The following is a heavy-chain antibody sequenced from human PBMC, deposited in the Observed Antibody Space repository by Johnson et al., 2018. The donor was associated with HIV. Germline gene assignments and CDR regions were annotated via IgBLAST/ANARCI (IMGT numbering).Heavy chain of an antibody. D-gene: IGHD4-23*01. CDR3: ANLGDYSGNNGFDI. CDR2: ISYDGSNK. V-gene: IGHV3-30-3*01. J-gene: IGHJ3*02. CDR1: GFTFSAFA. Sequence: QVRLVESGGGVVQPGRSLRISCAASGFTFSAFAMHWVRQAPGKGLEWVALISYDGSNKYYAESVKGRFTISRDNSKNAMYLQMNSLRTEDTAVYYCANLGDYSGNNGFDIWGQGTMVTVSS.